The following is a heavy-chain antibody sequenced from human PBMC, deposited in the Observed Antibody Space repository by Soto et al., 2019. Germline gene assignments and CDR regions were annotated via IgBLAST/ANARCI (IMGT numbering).Heavy chain of an antibody. Sequence: RRLSCAASGFTFSSYWMSWVRQAPGKGLEWVANIKQDGSEKYYVDSVKGRFTISRDNAKNSLYLQMNSLRAEDTAVYYCARTLPKKQWSHDYWGQGTLVTVSS. J-gene: IGHJ4*02. V-gene: IGHV3-7*01. CDR1: GFTFSSYW. CDR3: ARTLPKKQWSHDY. D-gene: IGHD6-19*01. CDR2: IKQDGSEK.